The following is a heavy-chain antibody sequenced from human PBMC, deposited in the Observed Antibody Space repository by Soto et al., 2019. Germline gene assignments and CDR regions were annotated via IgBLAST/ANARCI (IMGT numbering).Heavy chain of an antibody. CDR3: ARGPRSYYDFWSGYYTGSSDAFDI. CDR2: ISAYNGNT. Sequence: ASVKVSCKASGYTFTSYGISWVRQAPGQGLEWMGWISAYNGNTNYAQKLQGRVTMTTDTSTSTAYMELRSLRSDDTAVYYCARGPRSYYDFWSGYYTGSSDAFDIWGQGTMVTVSS. D-gene: IGHD3-3*01. V-gene: IGHV1-18*01. CDR1: GYTFTSYG. J-gene: IGHJ3*02.